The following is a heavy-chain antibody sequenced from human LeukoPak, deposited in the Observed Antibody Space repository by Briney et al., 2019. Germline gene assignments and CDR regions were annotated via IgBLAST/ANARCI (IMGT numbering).Heavy chain of an antibody. Sequence: TGGSLRLSCAASGFSFSDSALHWVRQAPGKGLEWVTIISYDGTNKYYADSVKGRFTISRDNSKNTLNLQMNSLRTEDTAVYYWATARGTSSGNYYYAMEVWGPGTTVTVSS. D-gene: IGHD2-15*01. J-gene: IGHJ6*02. CDR2: ISYDGTNK. CDR1: GFSFSDSA. V-gene: IGHV3-30-3*01. CDR3: ATARGTSSGNYYYAMEV.